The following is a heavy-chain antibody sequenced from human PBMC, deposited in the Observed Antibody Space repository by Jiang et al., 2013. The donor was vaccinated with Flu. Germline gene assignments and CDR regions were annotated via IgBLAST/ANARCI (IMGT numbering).Heavy chain of an antibody. D-gene: IGHD3-10*01. V-gene: IGHV7-4-1*01. CDR3: ARDRGFGDPIINYYYYGMDV. J-gene: IGHJ6*02. CDR2: IDTRKGNP. Sequence: SELKKPGASVKVSCKASGYTFSHFAINWVRQAPGHGLEWMGYIDTRKGNPVPAQGLPGRYVFSLDTSVSTAFLQISNLRAEDTAVYYCARDRGFGDPIINYYYYGMDVWGQGTTVTASS. CDR1: GYTFSHFA.